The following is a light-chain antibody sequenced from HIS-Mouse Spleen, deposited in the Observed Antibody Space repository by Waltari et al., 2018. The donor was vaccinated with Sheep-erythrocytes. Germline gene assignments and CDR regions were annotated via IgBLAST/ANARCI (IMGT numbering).Light chain of an antibody. V-gene: IGLV3-1*01. CDR2: QDS. CDR1: QLGEQY. Sequence: SYELTQPPSVSVSPGQTASITCPGDQLGEQYACWYQQKQGQAPVLVIYQDSKRPSGIPARFSGSNSGNTATLTISGTQAMDEADYYCQAWDSSTVVFGGGTKLTVL. CDR3: QAWDSSTVV. J-gene: IGLJ2*01.